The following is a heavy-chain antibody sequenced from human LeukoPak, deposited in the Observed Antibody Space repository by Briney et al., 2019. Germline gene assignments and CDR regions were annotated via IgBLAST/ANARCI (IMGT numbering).Heavy chain of an antibody. Sequence: ASVKVSCTASGYTFTSYGISWVRQAPGQGLEWMGWISAYNGNTNYAQKLQGRVTMTTDTSTSTAYMELRSLRSDDTAVYYCARDRGSCSSTSCYYGMDVWGQGTTVTVSS. CDR2: ISAYNGNT. V-gene: IGHV1-18*01. J-gene: IGHJ6*02. D-gene: IGHD2-2*01. CDR3: ARDRGSCSSTSCYYGMDV. CDR1: GYTFTSYG.